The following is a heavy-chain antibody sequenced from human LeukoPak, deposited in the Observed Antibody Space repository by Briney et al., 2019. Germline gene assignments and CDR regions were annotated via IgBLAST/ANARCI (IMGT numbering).Heavy chain of an antibody. CDR2: INWNGGST. Sequence: GGSLRLSCAASGFNFDEYGMSWVRQVPGKGLEWVSGINWNGGSTGYADSVKGRFTISRDNAKNPLYLQMNSLRAEDTALYYCARVTARGWAWYFDLWGRGTLVTVSS. D-gene: IGHD5-18*01. V-gene: IGHV3-20*04. CDR1: GFNFDEYG. CDR3: ARVTARGWAWYFDL. J-gene: IGHJ2*01.